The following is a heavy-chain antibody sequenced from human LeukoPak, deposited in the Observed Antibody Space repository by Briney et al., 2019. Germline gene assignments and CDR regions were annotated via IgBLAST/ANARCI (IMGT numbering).Heavy chain of an antibody. CDR2: NTGSGGDT. V-gene: IGHV3-23*01. J-gene: IGHJ4*02. D-gene: IGHD2-2*01. Sequence: GGSLRLSCAASGFTFTSYALSWVRQAPGKGLDWVSDNTGSGGDTYYADSVKGRFTISRDNSKNTLYLQMNSLRDEDTAVYYCALSSSRKTDYWGQGTLVTVSS. CDR1: GFTFTSYA. CDR3: ALSSSRKTDY.